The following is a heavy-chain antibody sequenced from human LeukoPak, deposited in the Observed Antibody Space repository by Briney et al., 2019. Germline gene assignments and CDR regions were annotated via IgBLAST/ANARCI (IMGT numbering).Heavy chain of an antibody. V-gene: IGHV4-34*01. Sequence: SETLSFTCAVYGGSFSGYYWSWIRQPPGKGLEWIGEINHSGSTNYNPSLKSRVTISVDTSKNQFSLKLSSVTAADTAVYYCARRRGNTSGFQGYYFDYWGQGTLVTVSS. CDR1: GGSFSGYY. J-gene: IGHJ4*02. D-gene: IGHD6-19*01. CDR3: ARRRGNTSGFQGYYFDY. CDR2: INHSGST.